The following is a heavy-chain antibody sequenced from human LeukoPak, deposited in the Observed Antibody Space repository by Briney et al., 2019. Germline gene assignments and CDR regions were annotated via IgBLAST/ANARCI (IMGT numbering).Heavy chain of an antibody. CDR3: TTDPGDYVWGSYRYMATDY. CDR1: GFTFSNAW. V-gene: IGHV3-15*01. CDR2: IKSKTDGGTT. J-gene: IGHJ4*02. Sequence: GGSLRLSCAASGFTFSNAWMSWVRQAPGKGLEWVGRIKSKTDGGTTDYAAPVKGRFTISRDDSKNTLYLQMNSLKTEDTAVHYCTTDPGDYVWGSYRYMATDYWGQGTLVTVSS. D-gene: IGHD3-16*02.